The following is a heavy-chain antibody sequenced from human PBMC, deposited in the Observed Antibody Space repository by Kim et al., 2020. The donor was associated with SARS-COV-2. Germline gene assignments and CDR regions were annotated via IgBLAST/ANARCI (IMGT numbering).Heavy chain of an antibody. CDR2: IYYSGST. V-gene: IGHV4-30-4*01. CDR1: GGSISSGDYY. J-gene: IGHJ4*02. D-gene: IGHD4-17*01. Sequence: SETLSLTCTVSGGSISSGDYYWSWIRQPPGKGLEWIGYIYYSGSTYYNPSLKSRVTISVDTSKNQFSLKLSSVTAADTAVYYCAREGWDYGSDYWGQGTLVTVSS. CDR3: AREGWDYGSDY.